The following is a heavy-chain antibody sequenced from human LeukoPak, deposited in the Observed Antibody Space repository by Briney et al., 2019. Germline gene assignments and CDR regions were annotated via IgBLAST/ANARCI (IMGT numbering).Heavy chain of an antibody. J-gene: IGHJ4*02. Sequence: PGGSLRLSCAASGFTFSTYWMHWVRQAPGKGLVWVSRISSDGSITGYADSVKGRFTISRDNAKNTLYLQMNSLRAEDTAVYYCARDLRAVAIFDYWGQGTLVTVSS. CDR1: GFTFSTYW. V-gene: IGHV3-74*01. CDR3: ARDLRAVAIFDY. CDR2: ISSDGSIT. D-gene: IGHD6-19*01.